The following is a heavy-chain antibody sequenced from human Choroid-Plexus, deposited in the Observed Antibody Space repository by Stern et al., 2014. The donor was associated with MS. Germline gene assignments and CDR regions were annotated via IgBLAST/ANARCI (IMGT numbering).Heavy chain of an antibody. CDR2: VSYDGSNK. Sequence: QVQLQESWGGVVQPGRPLRLSCVASGFTFGSCAMHWVRQAPGKGLEWVAGVSYDGSNKYYADSVKGRFTISRDNSQNTLYMQMSSLRPEDTAVYYCAKDRQYLTYFFDHWGQGSLVTVSS. CDR3: AKDRQYLTYFFDH. J-gene: IGHJ5*02. V-gene: IGHV3-30*18. CDR1: GFTFGSCA. D-gene: IGHD2/OR15-2a*01.